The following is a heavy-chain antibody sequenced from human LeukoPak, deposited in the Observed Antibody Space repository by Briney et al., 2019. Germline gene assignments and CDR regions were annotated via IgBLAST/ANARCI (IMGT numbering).Heavy chain of an antibody. CDR1: GFTFSSYE. CDR2: ISSSGSTI. CDR3: ARDIAPASLFYDY. Sequence: GGSLRLSCAASGFTFSSYEMNWVRQAPGKGLEWVSYISSSGSTIYYADSVKGRFTISRDNARNSLFLQMNSLRVEDTAVYYCARDIAPASLFYDYWGQGTLVTVSS. V-gene: IGHV3-48*03. D-gene: IGHD6-13*01. J-gene: IGHJ4*02.